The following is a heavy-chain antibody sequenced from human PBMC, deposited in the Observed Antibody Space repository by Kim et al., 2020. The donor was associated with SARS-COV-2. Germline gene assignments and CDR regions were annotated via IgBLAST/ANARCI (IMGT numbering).Heavy chain of an antibody. CDR2: INTNTGNP. CDR3: ARDDLYDFWSGYEPTFDY. D-gene: IGHD3-3*01. V-gene: IGHV7-4-1*02. J-gene: IGHJ4*02. Sequence: ASVKVSCKASGYTFTSYAMNWVRQAPGQGLEWMGWINTNTGNPTYAQGFTGRFVFSLDTSVSTAYLQISSLKAEDTAVYYCARDDLYDFWSGYEPTFDYWGQGTLVTVSS. CDR1: GYTFTSYA.